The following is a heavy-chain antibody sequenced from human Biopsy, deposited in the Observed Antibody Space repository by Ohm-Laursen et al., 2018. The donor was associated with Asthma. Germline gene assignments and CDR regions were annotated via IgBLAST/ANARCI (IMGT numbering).Heavy chain of an antibody. CDR3: VRGSSSWHHGPFHYYYGLDA. CDR1: SGSVGYMRSGNYY. V-gene: IGHV4-39*01. D-gene: IGHD6-13*01. J-gene: IGHJ6*02. Sequence: TLSLTCSLSSGSVGYMRSGNYYWGWIRQPPGKGLEWIGSIYYSGTTYYNPSLEIRVTVTADTSKNQFSLKLTSVTAADTAVYYCVRGSSSWHHGPFHYYYGLDAWGQGTTATVSS. CDR2: IYYSGTT.